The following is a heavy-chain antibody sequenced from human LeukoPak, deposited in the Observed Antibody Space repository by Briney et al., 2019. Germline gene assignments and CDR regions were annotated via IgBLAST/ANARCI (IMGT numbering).Heavy chain of an antibody. CDR1: GGAMSSSY. Sequence: SETLSLTCTVSGGAMSSSYWSWIRQPPGKGLEWIGYIYNSGSIYKPSLKSRVTISVDTSNNQISLKLNSVSAADPAVYYCARVAAGGPIDYWGQGTLVTVSS. V-gene: IGHV4-59*01. D-gene: IGHD6-13*01. CDR3: ARVAAGGPIDY. CDR2: IYNSGS. J-gene: IGHJ4*02.